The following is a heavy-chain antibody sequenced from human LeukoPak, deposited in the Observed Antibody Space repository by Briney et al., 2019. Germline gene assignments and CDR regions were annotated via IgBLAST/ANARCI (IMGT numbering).Heavy chain of an antibody. Sequence: ASVKLSCNASGGTFSIYAISLVRQAPGQGLEWMGGIIPIFGTANYAQKFHGSVTITADEFTSTAYMELSSLTSEDTAVYYCARDSGSYRGYDNFDFWGQGTLVTVSS. CDR3: ARDSGSYRGYDNFDF. V-gene: IGHV1-69*13. CDR2: IIPIFGTA. D-gene: IGHD5-12*01. CDR1: GGTFSIYA. J-gene: IGHJ4*02.